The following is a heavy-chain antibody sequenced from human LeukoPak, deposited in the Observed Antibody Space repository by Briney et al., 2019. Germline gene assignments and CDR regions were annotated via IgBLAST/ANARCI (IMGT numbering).Heavy chain of an antibody. Sequence: SETLSLTCTVSGGSLSSYYWSWIRQPPGKRLEWLGYIHSSARTNYNPSLKSRVTMSVDTSKNQFSLRLSSVTAADTAVYYCARGYWNDWYYYMDVWGKGTTVTISS. CDR3: ARGYWNDWYYYMDV. CDR1: GGSLSSYY. CDR2: IHSSART. J-gene: IGHJ6*03. V-gene: IGHV4-59*12. D-gene: IGHD1-1*01.